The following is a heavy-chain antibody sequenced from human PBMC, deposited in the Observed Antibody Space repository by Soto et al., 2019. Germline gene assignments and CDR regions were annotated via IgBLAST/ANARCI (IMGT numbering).Heavy chain of an antibody. CDR3: ARGSIAAGGYYYYYGMDV. V-gene: IGHV4-34*01. Sequence: SETLSLTCAVYGGSFSGYYWSWIRQPPGKGLERIGEINHSGSTNYNPSLKSRVTISVDTSKNQFSLKLSSVTAADTAVYYCARGSIAAGGYYYYYGMDVWCQGTTVT. D-gene: IGHD6-13*01. J-gene: IGHJ6*02. CDR2: INHSGST. CDR1: GGSFSGYY.